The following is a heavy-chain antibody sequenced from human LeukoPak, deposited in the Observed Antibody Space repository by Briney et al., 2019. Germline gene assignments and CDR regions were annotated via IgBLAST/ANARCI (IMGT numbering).Heavy chain of an antibody. J-gene: IGHJ3*02. CDR2: ISGSGGST. D-gene: IGHD2-15*01. CDR3: AKVAVGWRAFDI. Sequence: GGSLRLSCEASGFTFSSYAMSWVRQAPGKGLEWVSAISGSGGSTYYADSVKGRFTISRDNSKNTLYLQMNSLRAEDAAVYYCAKVAVGWRAFDIWGQGTMVTVSS. CDR1: GFTFSSYA. V-gene: IGHV3-23*01.